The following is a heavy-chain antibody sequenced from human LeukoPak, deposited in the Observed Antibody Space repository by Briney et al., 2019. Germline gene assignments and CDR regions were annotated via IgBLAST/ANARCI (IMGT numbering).Heavy chain of an antibody. CDR3: GVSEVTRATPQH. V-gene: IGHV3-74*01. D-gene: IGHD3-10*01. CDR1: GFTFSGYW. Sequence: GGSLRLSCAASGFTFSGYWMHWVRQAPGKGLVWVSRLNSDGSSTTYADSVKGRFTISRDNAKNTLYLQMSSLRAEDTAVYFCGVSEVTRATPQHWGQGTLVTVSS. CDR2: LNSDGSST. J-gene: IGHJ1*01.